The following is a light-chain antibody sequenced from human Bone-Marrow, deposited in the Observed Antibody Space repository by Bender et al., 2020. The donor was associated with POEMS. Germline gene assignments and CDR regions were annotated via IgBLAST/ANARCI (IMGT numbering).Light chain of an antibody. CDR3: SSYTSSSVWV. V-gene: IGLV2-14*02. Sequence: QSALTQPASVSGSPGQSITISCTGVSSDVGSYNLVSWYQHHPGKAPKLMIYEATKRPSGVSYRFSGSKSGNTASLTISGLQAEDEADYYCSSYTSSSVWVFGGGTKLTVL. CDR2: EAT. J-gene: IGLJ3*02. CDR1: SSDVGSYNL.